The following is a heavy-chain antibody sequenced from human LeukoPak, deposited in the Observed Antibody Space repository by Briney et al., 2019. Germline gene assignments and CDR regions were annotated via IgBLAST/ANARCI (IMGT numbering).Heavy chain of an antibody. V-gene: IGHV3-11*04. J-gene: IGHJ4*02. CDR2: ISSSGSTI. CDR3: ARRSSSGYPYYFDY. CDR1: GFTFSDYY. Sequence: PGGSLRLSCAASGFTFSDYYMSWIRQAPGKGLEWVSYISSSGSTIYYADSVKGRFTISRDNAKNSLYLQMNSLRAEDTAVYYCARRSSSGYPYYFDYWGQGTLVTVSS. D-gene: IGHD3-22*01.